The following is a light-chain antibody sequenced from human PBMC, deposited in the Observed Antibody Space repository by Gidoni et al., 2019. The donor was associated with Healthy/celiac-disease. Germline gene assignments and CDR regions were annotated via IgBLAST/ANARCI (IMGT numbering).Light chain of an antibody. CDR2: KAS. Sequence: DIHMTQSPSTLSAPVGDRVTITCRASQIIRSCLTWYQQKPGTAPKLLIYKASSVESGVTSRFSGSGSGTEFTLTISRLHPDDFTTYYCQHYNSYWTFGQGTKVEIK. J-gene: IGKJ1*01. CDR1: QIIRSC. CDR3: QHYNSYWT. V-gene: IGKV1-5*03.